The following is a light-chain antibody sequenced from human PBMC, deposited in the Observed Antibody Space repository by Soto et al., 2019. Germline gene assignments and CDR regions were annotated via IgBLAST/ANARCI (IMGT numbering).Light chain of an antibody. CDR2: RTS. Sequence: EIVMTQSPATLSVSPGERATLSCRASQSISSNLAWYQQKPGQAPRLLMFRTSSRATGFPARFSGSGSGTEFNLPISSLQSADFGVYYCQQYSNSPRATFGGGTKGESK. V-gene: IGKV3-15*01. CDR3: QQYSNSPRAT. J-gene: IGKJ4*01. CDR1: QSISSN.